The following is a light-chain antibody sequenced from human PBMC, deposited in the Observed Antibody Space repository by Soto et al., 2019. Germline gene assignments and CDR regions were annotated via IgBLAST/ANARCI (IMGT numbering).Light chain of an antibody. CDR2: GAS. CDR3: QHYNNWPPWT. Sequence: EIVITRSPAKLSVCPGERTTSSCTVSHSVSSSLAWYQQKPGQAPRLLIYGASIRATGIPARFSGSGSGTEFTLTISTLQSEDFAIYYCQHYNNWPPWTFGQGTKVDIK. V-gene: IGKV3-15*01. CDR1: HSVSSS. J-gene: IGKJ1*01.